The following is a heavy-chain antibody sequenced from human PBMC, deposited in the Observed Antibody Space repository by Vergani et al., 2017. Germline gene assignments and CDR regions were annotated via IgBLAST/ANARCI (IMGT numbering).Heavy chain of an antibody. V-gene: IGHV3-21*01. D-gene: IGHD5-18*01. CDR1: GFTVSSNY. CDR2: ISTTSSYI. J-gene: IGHJ2*01. CDR3: ARAPLDTAMAIVYWYFDL. Sequence: EVQLVESGGGLVQPGGSLRLSCAASGFTVSSNYMSWVRQAPGKGLEWVSSISTTSSYIYYADSVKGRFTISRDNAKNPLDLQMNSLRAEDTAVYYCARAPLDTAMAIVYWYFDLWGRGTLVTVSS.